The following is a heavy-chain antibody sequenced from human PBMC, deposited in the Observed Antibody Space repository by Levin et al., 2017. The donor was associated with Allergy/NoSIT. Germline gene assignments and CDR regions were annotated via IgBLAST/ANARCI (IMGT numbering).Heavy chain of an antibody. D-gene: IGHD2-2*01. CDR3: ARAPYCSSTSCPVDY. V-gene: IGHV3-30-3*01. CDR1: GFTFSSYA. J-gene: IGHJ4*02. CDR2: ISYDGSNK. Sequence: GGSLRLSCAASGFTFSSYAMHWVRQAPGKGLEWVAVISYDGSNKYYADSVKGRFTISRDNSKNTLYLQMNSLRAEDTAVYYCARAPYCSSTSCPVDYWGQGTLVTVSS.